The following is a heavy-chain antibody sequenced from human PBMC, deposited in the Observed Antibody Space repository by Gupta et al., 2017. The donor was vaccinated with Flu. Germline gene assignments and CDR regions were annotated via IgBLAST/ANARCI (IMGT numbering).Heavy chain of an antibody. CDR2: KHSSGSI. V-gene: IGHV4-39*01. CDR1: GASISSSPYS. J-gene: IGHJ5*02. CDR3: ARLPTGYPNWFDP. D-gene: IGHD3-9*01. Sequence: QLQLQESGPGLVKPSETLSLTCTVPGASISSSPYSWGWVRQSPGSGLEWIGTKHSSGSIFYNPSLGSRVTISVDTSKNQFSLNLSSLTVADTAVYYCARLPTGYPNWFDPWGQGTLVIVSS.